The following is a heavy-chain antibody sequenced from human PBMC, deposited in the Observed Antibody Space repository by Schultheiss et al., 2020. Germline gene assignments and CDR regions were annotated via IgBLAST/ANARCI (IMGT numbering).Heavy chain of an antibody. CDR1: AFTFSSYG. J-gene: IGHJ4*02. CDR3: AKLTTVENY. V-gene: IGHV3-33*06. D-gene: IGHD3-3*01. Sequence: GGSLRLSCAASAFTFSSYGMHWVRQAPGKGLDWVAVIWYDGSKEYYADSVKGRFTISRDNSKNTLYLQMNSLRAEDTAVYYCAKLTTVENYWGQGTLVTVSS. CDR2: IWYDGSKE.